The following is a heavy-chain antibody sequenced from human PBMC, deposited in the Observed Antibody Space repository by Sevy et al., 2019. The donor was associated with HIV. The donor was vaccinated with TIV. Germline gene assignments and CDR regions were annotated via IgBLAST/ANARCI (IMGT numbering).Heavy chain of an antibody. D-gene: IGHD3-22*01. Sequence: GGSLRLSCAASGFTFSYYSLTWVRQAPGKGLEWVSYISSAGSFIYYADSVKGRFTISRDSAKSSLYLQMNSLRAEDTAFYYCAKDSYYDSSGYFDAWGQGTLVTVSS. CDR2: ISSAGSFI. CDR3: AKDSYYDSSGYFDA. V-gene: IGHV3-21*04. J-gene: IGHJ4*02. CDR1: GFTFSYYS.